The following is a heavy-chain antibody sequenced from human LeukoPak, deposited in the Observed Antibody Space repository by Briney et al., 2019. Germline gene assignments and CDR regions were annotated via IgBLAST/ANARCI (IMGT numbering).Heavy chain of an antibody. CDR2: IYYSGST. Sequence: SETLSLTCTVSGGSISSSSYYWGWIRQPPGKGLEWIGSIYYSGSTYYNPSLKSRVTISVDTSKNQFSLKLSSVTAADTAVYYCAREHSGSYHPFDYWGQGTLVTVSS. D-gene: IGHD1-26*01. CDR1: GGSISSSSYY. V-gene: IGHV4-39*07. J-gene: IGHJ4*02. CDR3: AREHSGSYHPFDY.